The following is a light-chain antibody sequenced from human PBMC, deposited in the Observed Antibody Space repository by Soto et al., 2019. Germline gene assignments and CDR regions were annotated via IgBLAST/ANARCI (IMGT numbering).Light chain of an antibody. CDR3: HPRGSWPLT. J-gene: IGKJ4*01. CDR1: QSVNIN. V-gene: IGKV3-15*01. CDR2: GSS. Sequence: EIVLTQSPGTLSLAPGEGATLSCRASQSVNINLAWYQQKPGQSHRLLVYGSSTRATGSPARFSGRGSGTEFTLTISGLQFEDFAIYYCHPRGSWPLTFGGGTKVDIK.